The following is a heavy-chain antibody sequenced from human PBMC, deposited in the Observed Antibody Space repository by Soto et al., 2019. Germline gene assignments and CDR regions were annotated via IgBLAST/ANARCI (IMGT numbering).Heavy chain of an antibody. J-gene: IGHJ6*02. V-gene: IGHV4-39*07. D-gene: IGHD6-13*01. CDR1: GGSISGSSCY. Sequence: PSETLSLTCTVSGGSISGSSCYWGWIRQPPGKGLEWIGSIYYSGATYYNPSLKSRVTISVDKSKNQFSLKLSSVTAADTAVYYCASLYSSSGGMDVCGQGPTVTVSS. CDR3: ASLYSSSGGMDV. CDR2: IYYSGAT.